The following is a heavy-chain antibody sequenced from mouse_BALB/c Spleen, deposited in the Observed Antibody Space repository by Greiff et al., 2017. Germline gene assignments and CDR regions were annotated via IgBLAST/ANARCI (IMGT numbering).Heavy chain of an antibody. CDR1: GYAFTNYL. CDR3: ARAITLDYAMDY. V-gene: IGHV1-54*01. D-gene: IGHD2-4*01. J-gene: IGHJ4*01. Sequence: VKLQESGAELVRPGTSVKVSCKASGYAFTNYLIEWVKQRPGQGLEWIGVINPGSGGTNYNEKFKGKATLTADKSSSTAYMQLSSLTSDDSAVYFCARAITLDYAMDYWGQGTSVTVSS. CDR2: INPGSGGT.